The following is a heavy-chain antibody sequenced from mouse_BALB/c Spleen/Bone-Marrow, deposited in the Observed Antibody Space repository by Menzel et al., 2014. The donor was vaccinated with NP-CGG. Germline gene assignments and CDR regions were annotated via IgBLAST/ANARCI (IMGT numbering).Heavy chain of an antibody. CDR2: IDPANGNT. CDR1: GFHIKDTY. Sequence: EVQLQESGAELVQPGASVTLSCTASGFHIKDTYMHWVKQRPEQGLEWIGRIDPANGNTKYDPKFPGKATITADTSSNTAYLQLSSLTSDDTAGYYGANYYYGSSLFAYWGQGTLGTGAA. CDR3: ANYYYGSSLFAY. V-gene: IGHV14-3*02. J-gene: IGHJ3*01. D-gene: IGHD1-1*01.